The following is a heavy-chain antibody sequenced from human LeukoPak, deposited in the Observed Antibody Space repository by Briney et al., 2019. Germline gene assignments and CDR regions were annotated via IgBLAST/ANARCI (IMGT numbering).Heavy chain of an antibody. V-gene: IGHV6-1*01. J-gene: IGHJ4*02. CDR1: GDSVSSNSAA. Sequence: SQTLSLTCAISGDSVSSNSAAWNWIRHSPSRGLEWLGRTYYRSKWYNDYPVSVRTRITVKADTSKNRFSLQLNSVTPEDTALYYCARGWGYCSGGSCHVFDSWGQGTLVIVS. CDR3: ARGWGYCSGGSCHVFDS. D-gene: IGHD2-15*01. CDR2: TYYRSKWYN.